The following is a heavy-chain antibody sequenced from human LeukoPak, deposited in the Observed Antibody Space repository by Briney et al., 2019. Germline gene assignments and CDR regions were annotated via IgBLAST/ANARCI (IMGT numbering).Heavy chain of an antibody. CDR1: GGSISSGSYY. CDR3: ARGCSSTSCYNGFNY. J-gene: IGHJ4*02. D-gene: IGHD2-2*02. Sequence: PSEALSPTCTVSGGSISSGSYYWSWIRQPAGKGLEWIGRIYTSGSTNYNPSLKSRVTMSVDTSKNQFSLKLSSVTAADTAVYYCARGCSSTSCYNGFNYWGQGTLVTVSP. V-gene: IGHV4-61*02. CDR2: IYTSGST.